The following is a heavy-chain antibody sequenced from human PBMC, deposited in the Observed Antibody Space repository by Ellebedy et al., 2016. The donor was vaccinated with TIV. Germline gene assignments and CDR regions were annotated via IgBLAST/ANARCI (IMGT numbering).Heavy chain of an antibody. Sequence: GGSLRLSXAASGFTFDDYAMHWVRQAPGKGLEWVSGISWNSGSIGYADSVKGRFTISRDNAKNSLYLQMNSLRAEDAALYYCAKEQYSYGYFDYWGQGTLVTVSS. J-gene: IGHJ4*02. V-gene: IGHV3-9*01. D-gene: IGHD5-18*01. CDR1: GFTFDDYA. CDR2: ISWNSGSI. CDR3: AKEQYSYGYFDY.